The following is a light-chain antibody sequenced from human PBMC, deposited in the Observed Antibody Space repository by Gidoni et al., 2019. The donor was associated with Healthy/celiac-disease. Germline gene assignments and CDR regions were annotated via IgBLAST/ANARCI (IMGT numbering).Light chain of an antibody. CDR3: QQRSNWPPYT. CDR2: DAS. CDR1: QSVVSY. J-gene: IGKJ2*01. Sequence: EIVLTQSPVTLSLSPGERATFCCRAIQSVVSYLAWYHKKPGQAPRLLLVDASNRATGIPARFSGSGSGTDVTLTISSLEPEDFAVYYCQQRSNWPPYTFGQGTKLEIK. V-gene: IGKV3-11*01.